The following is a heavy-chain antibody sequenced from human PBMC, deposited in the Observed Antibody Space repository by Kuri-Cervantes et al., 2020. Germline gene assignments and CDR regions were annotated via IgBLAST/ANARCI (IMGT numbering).Heavy chain of an antibody. D-gene: IGHD3-22*01. CDR3: ARDNRDYDSIAFDI. Sequence: GGSLRLSCAASGFTFSDYSMNWVRQSPGKGLEWVSSISSKSTYIYYADSVRGRFTISRDNAKTSLYLQMNSLRAEDTAVYYCARDNRDYDSIAFDIWGQGTMVTVSS. CDR2: ISSKSTYI. CDR1: GFTFSDYS. J-gene: IGHJ3*02. V-gene: IGHV3-21*01.